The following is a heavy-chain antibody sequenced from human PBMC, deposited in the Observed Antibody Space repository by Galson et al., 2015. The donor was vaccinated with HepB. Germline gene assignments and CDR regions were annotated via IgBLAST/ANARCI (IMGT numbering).Heavy chain of an antibody. Sequence: SLRLSCAASGFTFNSYAMSWVRQAPGKGLEWVSVISGSGGSTYYADSVKGRFTISRDNSKNTLYLQMNSLRAEDTAVYYCAKRPFGDDYEDYWGQGTLVTVSS. V-gene: IGHV3-23*01. J-gene: IGHJ4*02. CDR1: GFTFNSYA. CDR2: ISGSGGST. D-gene: IGHD4-17*01. CDR3: AKRPFGDDYEDY.